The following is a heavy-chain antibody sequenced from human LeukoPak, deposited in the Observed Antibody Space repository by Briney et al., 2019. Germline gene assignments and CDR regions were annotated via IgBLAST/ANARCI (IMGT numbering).Heavy chain of an antibody. CDR3: ARVRGIAAAGSLLDY. J-gene: IGHJ4*02. CDR2: IYYSGST. V-gene: IGHV4-59*01. Sequence: SETLSLTCTVSGVSISSYYWSWIRQPPGKGLEWIGYIYYSGSTNYNPSLKSRVTISVDTSKNQFSLKLSSVTAADTAVYYCARVRGIAAAGSLLDYWGQGTLVTVSS. CDR1: GVSISSYY. D-gene: IGHD6-13*01.